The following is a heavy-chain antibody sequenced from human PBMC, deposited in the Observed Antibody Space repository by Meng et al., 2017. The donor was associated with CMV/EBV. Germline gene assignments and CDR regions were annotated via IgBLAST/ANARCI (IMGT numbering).Heavy chain of an antibody. V-gene: IGHV1-8*03. J-gene: IGHJ6*02. CDR1: GYTFTDYD. CDR3: ARGPYCSSTSCYVAFVYYYYYGMDV. CDR2: MNPYSGNT. D-gene: IGHD2-2*01. Sequence: GGSLRLSCKASGYTFTDYDVNWVRQAAGQGLEWMGWMNPYSGNTGYAQKFQGRVTVTRNTSISTAYMELSSLRSEDTAVYYCARGPYCSSTSCYVAFVYYYYYGMDVWGQGTTVTVSS.